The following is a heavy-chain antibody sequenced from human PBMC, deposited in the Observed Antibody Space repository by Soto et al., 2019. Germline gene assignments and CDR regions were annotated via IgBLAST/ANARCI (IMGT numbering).Heavy chain of an antibody. CDR2: IVVGGGNT. CDR1: GYTFTRYA. V-gene: IGHV1-58*02. D-gene: IGHD6-13*01. J-gene: IGHJ4*02. CDR3: AADRAAALFDY. Sequence: SVKHSCKASGYTFTRYAMHWVRQAPGQRLEWIGWIVVGGGNTNYAQKFQDRVTITRDMSTSTAYMELSSLRSEDTAVYYCAADRAAALFDYWGQGTLVTVSS.